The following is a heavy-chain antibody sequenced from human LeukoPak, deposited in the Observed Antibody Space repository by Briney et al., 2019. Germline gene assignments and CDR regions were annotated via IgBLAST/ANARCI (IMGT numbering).Heavy chain of an antibody. CDR3: AREGDSSGFWYFDL. J-gene: IGHJ2*01. CDR1: GGSFSGYY. D-gene: IGHD3-22*01. CDR2: INHSGST. Sequence: PSETLSLTCAVYGGSFSGYYWSWIRQPPGKGLEWIGEINHSGSTNYNPSLKSRVTISVDTSKNQFSLKLSSVSAADTAVYYCAREGDSSGFWYFDLWGRGTLVTVSS. V-gene: IGHV4-34*01.